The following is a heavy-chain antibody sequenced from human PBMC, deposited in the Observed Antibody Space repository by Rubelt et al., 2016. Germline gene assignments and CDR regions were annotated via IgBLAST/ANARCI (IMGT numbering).Heavy chain of an antibody. CDR2: IRDKTKSYST. Sequence: DHYIEWVRQAPGKGLEWVGRIRDKTKSYSTEFAASVKGRFTISRDDSKNSVSVQMNSLKTEDTAVYYCTRVIWYSGDTKEYFDYWGQGTLVTVSS. CDR1: DHY. D-gene: IGHD2-21*01. CDR3: TRVIWYSGDTKEYFDY. J-gene: IGHJ4*02. V-gene: IGHV3-72*01.